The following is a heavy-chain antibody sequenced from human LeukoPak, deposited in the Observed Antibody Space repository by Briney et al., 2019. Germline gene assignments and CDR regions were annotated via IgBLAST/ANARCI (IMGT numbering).Heavy chain of an antibody. CDR2: IHYSGSS. Sequence: PSETLSPTCAVSGGSISTYYWSWIRQPPGKGLEWIGYIHYSGSSNYNPSLKSRVTISLDTSKNQFSLKLSSVTAADTAVYYCARGAAATYWGQGTLVTVSS. CDR3: ARGAAATY. D-gene: IGHD6-13*01. J-gene: IGHJ4*02. CDR1: GGSISTYY. V-gene: IGHV4-59*01.